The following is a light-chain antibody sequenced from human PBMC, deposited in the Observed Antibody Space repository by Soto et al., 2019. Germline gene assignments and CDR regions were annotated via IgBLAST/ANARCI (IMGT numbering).Light chain of an antibody. CDR3: SSYTSSSTGV. CDR2: DVS. J-gene: IGLJ1*01. CDR1: SSDVGGYNY. V-gene: IGLV2-14*01. Sequence: QSVLTQPASVSGSPGQSITISCTGTSSDVGGYNYVSWYQQHPGKAPKLMIYDVSNRPSGVSNRFSGSKSGNTASLIISGLQAEDEADYYCSSYTSSSTGVFGTGTKLTVL.